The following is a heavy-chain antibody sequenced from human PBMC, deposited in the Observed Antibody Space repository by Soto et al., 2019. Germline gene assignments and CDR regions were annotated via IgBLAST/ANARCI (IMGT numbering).Heavy chain of an antibody. CDR1: GFTFSSFA. Sequence: WGSLRLSCVASGFTFSSFAMHWVRQAPGKGLEWVAVMSYDVRNKNYADSVKGRVTISRDNSKNTLYLQMNSLRAEDTAVYYCAKVKGIAAGWGMDVWGQGTAVTVSS. J-gene: IGHJ6*02. V-gene: IGHV3-30*04. CDR3: AKVKGIAAGWGMDV. CDR2: MSYDVRNK. D-gene: IGHD6-13*01.